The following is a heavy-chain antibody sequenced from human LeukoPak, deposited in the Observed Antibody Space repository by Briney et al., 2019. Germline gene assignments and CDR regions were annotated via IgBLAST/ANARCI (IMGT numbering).Heavy chain of an antibody. CDR1: GGTFSSYA. Sequence: SVKVFCKASGGTFSSYAISWVRQAPGQGLEWMGRIIPIFGTANYAQKFQGRVTITTDESTSTAYMELSSLRSEDTAVYYCARGYYYDSSGYYWSFDPWGQGTLVTVSS. CDR3: ARGYYYDSSGYYWSFDP. CDR2: IIPIFGTA. J-gene: IGHJ5*02. V-gene: IGHV1-69*05. D-gene: IGHD3-22*01.